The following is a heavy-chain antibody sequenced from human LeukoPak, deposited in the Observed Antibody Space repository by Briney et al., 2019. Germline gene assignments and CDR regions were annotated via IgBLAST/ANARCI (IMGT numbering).Heavy chain of an antibody. Sequence: SETLSLTCTVSGGSITSSYYWGWIRQPPGKGLEWIGSIYYSGSTYYNPSLKSRVTISVDTSKNQFSLKLSSVTAADTAVYYCAGLGYCSSTSCLWYAFDIWGQGTMVTVSS. D-gene: IGHD2-2*01. CDR3: AGLGYCSSTSCLWYAFDI. CDR1: GGSITSSYY. CDR2: IYYSGST. J-gene: IGHJ3*02. V-gene: IGHV4-39*01.